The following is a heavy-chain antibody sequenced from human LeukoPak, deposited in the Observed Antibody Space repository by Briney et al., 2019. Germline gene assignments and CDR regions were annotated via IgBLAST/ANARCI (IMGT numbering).Heavy chain of an antibody. D-gene: IGHD3-10*01. V-gene: IGHV4-59*01. CDR3: ARVLRPMASQYYFDY. CDR1: GASINTYY. Sequence: SETLSLTCTVSGASINTYYWSWIRQPPGKGLEWIGYIYYSGTTSYNPSLKTRVTISIDTSKNQFSLKLSSETAADTAVYYCARVLRPMASQYYFDYWGQGTLVTVSS. J-gene: IGHJ4*02. CDR2: IYYSGTT.